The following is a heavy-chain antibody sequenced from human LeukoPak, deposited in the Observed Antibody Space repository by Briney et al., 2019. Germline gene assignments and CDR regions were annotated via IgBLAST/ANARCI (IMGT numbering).Heavy chain of an antibody. Sequence: GESLKISGKGSGYSFTTYWIAWVRQMPGKGLEWMGFIYPGDSDTRYSPSFQGQVTISADKSISTAYLQWSSLKASDTAMYYCARHLGTAMVSPLGYWGQGTLVTVSS. CDR1: GYSFTTYW. J-gene: IGHJ4*02. CDR3: ARHLGTAMVSPLGY. D-gene: IGHD5-18*01. V-gene: IGHV5-51*01. CDR2: IYPGDSDT.